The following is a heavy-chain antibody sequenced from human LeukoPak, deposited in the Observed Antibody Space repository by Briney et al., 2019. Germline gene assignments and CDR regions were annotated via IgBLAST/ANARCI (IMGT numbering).Heavy chain of an antibody. J-gene: IGHJ3*02. Sequence: SETLSLTCAVYGGSFSGYYWSWIRQPPGKGLGWIGYIHYSGSTYYNSSLKSRLTISVDTSKNQFSLKLSSVTAADTAVYYCARRVRAAAFDIWGQGTMVTISS. D-gene: IGHD2-2*01. CDR1: GGSFSGYY. CDR3: ARRVRAAAFDI. V-gene: IGHV4-30-4*08. CDR2: IHYSGST.